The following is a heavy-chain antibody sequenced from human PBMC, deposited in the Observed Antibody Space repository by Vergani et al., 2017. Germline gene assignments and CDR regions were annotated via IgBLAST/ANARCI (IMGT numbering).Heavy chain of an antibody. D-gene: IGHD6-13*01. CDR3: ARDRQVRRIAAAGTSDAFDI. J-gene: IGHJ3*02. V-gene: IGHV4-30-4*01. CDR2: IYYSGST. CDR1: GGSISSGDYY. Sequence: QVQLQESGPGLVKPSQTLSLTCTVSGGSISSGDYYWSWIRQPPGKGLEWIGYIYYSGSTYYNPSLKSRVTISVDTSKNQFSLKLSSVTAADTAVYYCARDRQVRRIAAAGTSDAFDIWGQGTMVRLF.